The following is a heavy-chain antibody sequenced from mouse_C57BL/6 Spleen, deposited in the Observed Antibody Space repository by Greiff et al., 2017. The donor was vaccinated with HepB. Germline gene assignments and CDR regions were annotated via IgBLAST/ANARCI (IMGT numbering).Heavy chain of an antibody. Sequence: QVQLQQSGAELVKPGASVKLSCKASGYTFTSYWMHWVKQRPGQGLEWIGMIHPNSGSTNYNEKFKSKATLTVDKSSSTAYMQLSSLTSEDSAVYYCARWDWDEAWFAYWGQGTLVTVSA. V-gene: IGHV1-64*01. CDR3: ARWDWDEAWFAY. CDR2: IHPNSGST. CDR1: GYTFTSYW. J-gene: IGHJ3*01. D-gene: IGHD4-1*01.